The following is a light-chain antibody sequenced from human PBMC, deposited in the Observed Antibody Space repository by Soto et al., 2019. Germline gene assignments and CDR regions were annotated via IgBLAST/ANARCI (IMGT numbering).Light chain of an antibody. V-gene: IGLV1-40*01. J-gene: IGLJ3*02. Sequence: QPVLTQPPSVSGAPGQRVTISCTGSSSNIGAGYDVHWYQQLPGTAPKLLIYGNSNRPSGVPDRFSGSKSGTSASLAITGLQAEHEADYYCQSYDSSLSGWVFGGGTQLTVL. CDR3: QSYDSSLSGWV. CDR1: SSNIGAGYD. CDR2: GNS.